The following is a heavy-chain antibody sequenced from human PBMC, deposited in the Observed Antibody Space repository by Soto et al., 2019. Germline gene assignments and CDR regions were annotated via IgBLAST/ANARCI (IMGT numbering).Heavy chain of an antibody. J-gene: IGHJ4*02. CDR2: IYYSGST. D-gene: IGHD4-17*01. CDR3: ANYPTTVTSDY. Sequence: QVQLQESGPGLVKPSETLSLTCTVSGGSVSSGSYYWSWIRQPPGKGLEWIGYIYYSGSTNHNPSLKSRVTISVDTSKNQSSLKLSTVTAAGTAVYYCANYPTTVTSDYWGQGTLVTVSS. CDR1: GGSVSSGSYY. V-gene: IGHV4-61*01.